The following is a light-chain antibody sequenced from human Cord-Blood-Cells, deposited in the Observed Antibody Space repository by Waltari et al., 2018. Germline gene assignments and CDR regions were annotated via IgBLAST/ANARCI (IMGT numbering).Light chain of an antibody. CDR3: SSYTSSSTWV. V-gene: IGLV2-14*03. Sequence: TGTSSDVGGYNYVSWYQQHPGKAPKLMIYDVSNRPSGVSNRFSGSKSGNTASLTISGLQAKDEADYYCSSYTSSSTWVFGGGTKLTVL. CDR1: SSDVGGYNY. J-gene: IGLJ3*02. CDR2: DVS.